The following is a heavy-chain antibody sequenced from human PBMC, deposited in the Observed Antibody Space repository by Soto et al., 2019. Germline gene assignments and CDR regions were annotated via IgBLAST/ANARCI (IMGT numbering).Heavy chain of an antibody. J-gene: IGHJ4*02. D-gene: IGHD3-9*01. CDR3: ARSHDILTGFSSPHFDY. V-gene: IGHV4-59*02. Sequence: SETLSLTCTVSGDSVSSYYWSWIRQPPGKGLEWIGYIYYSGSTNYNPSLKSRVTLSVDTSKNQFSLKLSSVTAADTAVYYCARSHDILTGFSSPHFDYWGQGTLVTVSS. CDR2: IYYSGST. CDR1: GDSVSSYY.